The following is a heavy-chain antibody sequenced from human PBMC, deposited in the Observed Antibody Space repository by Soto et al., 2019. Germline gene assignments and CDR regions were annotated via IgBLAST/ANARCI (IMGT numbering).Heavy chain of an antibody. CDR3: ATGNGTMIVVANFDY. V-gene: IGHV1-24*01. CDR1: GYTLTELS. CDR2: FDPEDGET. Sequence: ASVKVSCKVSGYTLTELSMHWVRQAPGKGLEWMGGFDPEDGETIYAQKFQGRVTMTEDTSTDTAYMELSSLRSEDTAVYYCATGNGTMIVVANFDYWGQGTLVTVSS. D-gene: IGHD3-22*01. J-gene: IGHJ4*02.